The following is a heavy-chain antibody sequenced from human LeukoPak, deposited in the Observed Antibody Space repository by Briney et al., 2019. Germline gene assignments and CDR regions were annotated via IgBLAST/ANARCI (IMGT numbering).Heavy chain of an antibody. D-gene: IGHD3-10*01. CDR3: ARDTYYYGSGSYYFDY. J-gene: IGHJ4*02. CDR2: INHSGST. Sequence: SETLSLTCAVYGGSFSGYYWSWIRQPPGKGLEWIGEINHSGSTNYNPSLKSRVTMSVDTSKNQFSLKLSSVTAADTAVYYCARDTYYYGSGSYYFDYWGQGTLVTVSS. CDR1: GGSFSGYY. V-gene: IGHV4-34*01.